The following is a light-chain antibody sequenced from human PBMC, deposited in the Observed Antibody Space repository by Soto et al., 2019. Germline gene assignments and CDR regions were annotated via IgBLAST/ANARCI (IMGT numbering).Light chain of an antibody. CDR1: SGSIASNY. CDR3: QSYDSSNPVV. Sequence: NFMLTQPHSVSESPGKTVTISCTRSSGSIASNYVQWYQQRPDSAPTTVIYGTNQRPSGVPDRFSGSIDSSSNSSSLTVSGLKTEDEDDYYCQSYDSSNPVVFGGGTKLTVL. J-gene: IGLJ2*01. CDR2: GTN. V-gene: IGLV6-57*03.